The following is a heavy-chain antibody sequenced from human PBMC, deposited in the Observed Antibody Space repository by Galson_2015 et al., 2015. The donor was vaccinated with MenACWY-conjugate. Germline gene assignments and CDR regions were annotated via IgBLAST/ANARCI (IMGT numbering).Heavy chain of an antibody. D-gene: IGHD2-15*01. V-gene: IGHV3-11*03. CDR3: ARTRGYCSSGTCYPYYFDY. Sequence: SLRLSCAVSGITFTGYYMSWVRQAPGKGLEWVSLITNSHNDAKYADSVKGRFIISRDNARNSLYLQMNSLRAEDTAVYYCARTRGYCSSGTCYPYYFDYWGQGTLVTVSS. CDR2: ITNSHNDA. J-gene: IGHJ4*02. CDR1: GITFTGYY.